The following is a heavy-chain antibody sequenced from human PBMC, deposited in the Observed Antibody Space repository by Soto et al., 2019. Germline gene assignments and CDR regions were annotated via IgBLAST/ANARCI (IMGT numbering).Heavy chain of an antibody. J-gene: IGHJ4*02. CDR2: IYHSVST. CDR1: GGSISSGGYC. V-gene: IGHV4-30-2*01. Sequence: PSETLSLTCAVSGGSISSGGYCWSWNRKPPGKGLEWIGYIYHSVSTYYNPSLKSRVTISVDRSKNQFSLKLSSVTAADTAVYYCARGPPLFYWGQGTLVTVSS. CDR3: ARGPPLFY. D-gene: IGHD3-10*01.